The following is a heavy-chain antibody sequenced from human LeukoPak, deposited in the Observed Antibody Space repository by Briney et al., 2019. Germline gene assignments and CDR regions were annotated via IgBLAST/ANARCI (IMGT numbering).Heavy chain of an antibody. V-gene: IGHV3-23*01. Sequence: PGGSLRLSCAASGFIFSPYAMSWVRQAPGKGLEWVAGIAGGDGRFYADSVKGRFTISRDNAKNTLYLQMNSLRAEDTAVYYCVREVTVTSYFDYWGQGILVTVSS. CDR1: GFIFSPYA. J-gene: IGHJ4*02. CDR2: IAGGDGR. D-gene: IGHD2-21*02. CDR3: VREVTVTSYFDY.